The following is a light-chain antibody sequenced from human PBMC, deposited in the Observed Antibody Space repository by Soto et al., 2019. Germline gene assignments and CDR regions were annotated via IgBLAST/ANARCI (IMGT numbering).Light chain of an antibody. Sequence: QSVLTQPPSASGSPGQSVTISCTGTSSDVGGYNYVSWYQQHPGKAPKLMIYEVSKRPSGVPDRFSGSKSGNTASLTVSGLQAEDEADYYCTSYAGSNNFFYVFGTGTKVTV. CDR3: TSYAGSNNFFYV. J-gene: IGLJ1*01. CDR2: EVS. CDR1: SSDVGGYNY. V-gene: IGLV2-8*01.